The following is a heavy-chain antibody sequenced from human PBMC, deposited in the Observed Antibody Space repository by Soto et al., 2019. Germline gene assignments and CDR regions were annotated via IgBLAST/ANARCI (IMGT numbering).Heavy chain of an antibody. V-gene: IGHV3-15*01. CDR2: IKSKIDGGTT. CDR3: ITFAGGAY. J-gene: IGHJ4*02. D-gene: IGHD3-16*01. Sequence: GGSLRLSCAASGLTFSNAWMSWVRQAPGKGLEWVGRIKSKIDGGTTDYAAPVKGRFIISRDDSRKTLYLQMNSLKTEDTAVYYCITFAGGAYWGQGTLVTVSS. CDR1: GLTFSNAW.